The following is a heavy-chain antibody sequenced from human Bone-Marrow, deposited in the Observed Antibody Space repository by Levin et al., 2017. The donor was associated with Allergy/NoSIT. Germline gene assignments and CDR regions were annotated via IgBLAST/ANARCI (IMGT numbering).Heavy chain of an antibody. D-gene: IGHD6-13*01. CDR3: ARGRSGIAAAGSGVFDY. J-gene: IGHJ4*02. CDR1: GGTFSSYA. Sequence: KISCKASGGTFSSYAISWVRQAPGQGLEWMGGIIPIFGTANYAQKFQGRVTITADKSTSTAYMELSSLRSEDTAVYYCARGRSGIAAAGSGVFDYWGQGTLVTVSS. CDR2: IIPIFGTA. V-gene: IGHV1-69*06.